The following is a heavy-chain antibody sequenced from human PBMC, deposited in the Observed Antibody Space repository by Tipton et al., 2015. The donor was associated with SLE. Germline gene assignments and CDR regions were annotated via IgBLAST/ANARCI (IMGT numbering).Heavy chain of an antibody. CDR1: GGSISSGSYY. V-gene: IGHV4-61*10. D-gene: IGHD3-10*01. CDR3: ASRSRPFDY. J-gene: IGHJ4*02. CDR2: IYYSGST. Sequence: TLSLTCTVSGGSISSGSYYWSWIRQPAGKGLEWIGYIYYSGSTNYNPSLKSRVTISVDTSKNQFSLKLSAVTAAETAVYYCASRSRPFDYWGQGTLVTVSS.